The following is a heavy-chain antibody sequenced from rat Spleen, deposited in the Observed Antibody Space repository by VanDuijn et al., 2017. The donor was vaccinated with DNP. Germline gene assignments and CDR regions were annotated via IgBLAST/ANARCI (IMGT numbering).Heavy chain of an antibody. CDR2: ISNTGDHI. V-gene: IGHV5-31*01. CDR1: GFTFNNYW. J-gene: IGHJ2*01. D-gene: IGHD1-11*01. CDR3: ARGPNCGDFLDFLDY. Sequence: EVQLVESGGGLVQPGWSLKLSCLASGFTFNNYWMNWIRQAPGKGLEWVASISNTGDHIYYSDSVKGRFSLSRDNAKSTLYLQLNSLRSEDTATDFCARGPNCGDFLDFLDYWGQGVMVTVSS.